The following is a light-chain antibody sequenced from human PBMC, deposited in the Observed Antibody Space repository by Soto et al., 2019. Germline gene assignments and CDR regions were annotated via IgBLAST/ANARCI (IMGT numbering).Light chain of an antibody. Sequence: QSVLTQAASVSGSPGQSSSIPCTGTSSDVGGYNYVSWYQHHPGKAPKLLIYDVSNGPSGVSNRFFGSKSGNTASLTISGLQPEDEADYYCSSYTSSSTRVFGTGTKVTVL. CDR1: SSDVGGYNY. CDR2: DVS. CDR3: SSYTSSSTRV. J-gene: IGLJ1*01. V-gene: IGLV2-14*03.